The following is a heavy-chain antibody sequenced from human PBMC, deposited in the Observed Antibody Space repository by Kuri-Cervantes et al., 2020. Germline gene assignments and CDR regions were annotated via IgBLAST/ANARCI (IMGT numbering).Heavy chain of an antibody. D-gene: IGHD1-26*01. CDR3: ARVQRLGKWELPRTYHYYYMDV. J-gene: IGHJ6*03. V-gene: IGHV3-23*01. CDR1: GFTFSSYA. Sequence: LSLTCAASGFTFSSYAMSSVRQAPGKGLECVSAVSGSVGSTYYADSVKGRFTISRDNSKNTLYLQMDSLRAEDTAVYYCARVQRLGKWELPRTYHYYYMDVWGKGTTVTVSS. CDR2: VSGSVGST.